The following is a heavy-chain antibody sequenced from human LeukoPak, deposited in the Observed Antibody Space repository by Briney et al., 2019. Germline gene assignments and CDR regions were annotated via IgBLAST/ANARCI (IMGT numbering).Heavy chain of an antibody. CDR3: AREGVVPAAPFDY. J-gene: IGHJ4*02. CDR1: GFTFSSYS. V-gene: IGHV3-21*01. Sequence: GGSLRLSCAASGFTFSSYSMHWVRQAPGKGLEWVSSISSSSSYIYYADSVKGRFTISRDNAKNSLYLQMNSLRAEDTAVYYCAREGVVPAAPFDYWGQGTLVTVSS. CDR2: ISSSSSYI. D-gene: IGHD2-2*01.